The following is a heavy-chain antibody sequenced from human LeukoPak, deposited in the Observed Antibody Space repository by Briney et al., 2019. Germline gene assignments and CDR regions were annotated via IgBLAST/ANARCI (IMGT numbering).Heavy chain of an antibody. V-gene: IGHV4-61*02. CDR1: GGSISSGSYY. CDR2: IYTSGST. D-gene: IGHD4-17*01. CDR3: AREDYGDYSNRFDP. J-gene: IGHJ5*02. Sequence: SQTLSLTCTVSGGSISSGSYYWSWIRQPAGKGLEWIGRIYTSGSTNYNPSLKSRVTISVDTSKNQFSLKLSSVTAADTAVYYCAREDYGDYSNRFDPWGQGTLVTVSS.